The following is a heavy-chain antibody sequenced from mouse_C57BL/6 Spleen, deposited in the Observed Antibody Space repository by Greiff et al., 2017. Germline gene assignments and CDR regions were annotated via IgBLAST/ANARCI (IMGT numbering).Heavy chain of an antibody. CDR1: GYAFSSYW. Sequence: QVQLQQSGAELVKPGASVKISCKASGYAFSSYWMNWVKQRPGKGLEWIGQIYPGDGDTNYNGKFKGKATLTADKSSSTAYMQLSSLTSEDSAVYFGARCGYDYDYYDYWGQGTTLTVSS. V-gene: IGHV1-80*01. J-gene: IGHJ2*01. CDR3: ARCGYDYDYYDY. D-gene: IGHD2-4*01. CDR2: IYPGDGDT.